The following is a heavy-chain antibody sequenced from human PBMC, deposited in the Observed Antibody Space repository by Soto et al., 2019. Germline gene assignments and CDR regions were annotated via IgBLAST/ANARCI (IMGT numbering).Heavy chain of an antibody. J-gene: IGHJ6*01. CDR3: ARDPGYFYGMDG. CDR1: GDSVSSSTSA. Sequence: SQTLSLTCAISGDSVSSSTSAWNWIRQSPSRGLEWLGRTYYRSRWYHDYAVSVRSRVIINPDTSNNQFSLHLNSVTPEDTAVYYCARDPGYFYGMDGWGQATTVTVAS. CDR2: TYYRSRWYH. V-gene: IGHV6-1*01.